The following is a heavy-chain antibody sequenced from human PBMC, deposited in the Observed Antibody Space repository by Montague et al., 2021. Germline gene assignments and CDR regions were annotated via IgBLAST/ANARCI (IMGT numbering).Heavy chain of an antibody. CDR3: ARRDSPDI. J-gene: IGHJ3*02. CDR1: GFNFDNYA. D-gene: IGHD2-21*01. V-gene: IGHV3-9*01. Sequence: SLRLSCAASGFNFDNYAMYWVRQVPGKGLEWVSGIKWNSGLIGYTDSVKGRFTISRDNMKNSLYLQLNSLRAEDTAFYYCARRDSPDIWGQGTMVAVSS. CDR2: IKWNSGLI.